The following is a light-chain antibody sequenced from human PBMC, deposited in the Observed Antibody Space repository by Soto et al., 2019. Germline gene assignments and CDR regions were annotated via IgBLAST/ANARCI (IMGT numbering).Light chain of an antibody. CDR1: QSISNY. Sequence: DIQMTQSPSSLSASVGDRVTITCRASQSISNYLNWYQQKPGKAPKLLIYAASTLQSGVPSRFSGSGSGTEFPLTISSLQPEDFATYFCQQSYNTPFTFGPGTKMYI. CDR3: QQSYNTPFT. V-gene: IGKV1-39*01. J-gene: IGKJ3*01. CDR2: AAS.